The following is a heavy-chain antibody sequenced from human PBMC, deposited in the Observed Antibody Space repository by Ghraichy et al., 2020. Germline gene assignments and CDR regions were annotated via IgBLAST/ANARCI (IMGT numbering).Heavy chain of an antibody. V-gene: IGHV4-31*03. CDR1: GGSISSGGYY. CDR2: IYYSGST. CDR3: AREAGRYSSGWYGGIDY. Sequence: SETLSLTCTVSGGSISSGGYYWSWIRQHPGKGLEWIGYIYYSGSTYYNPSLKSRVTISVDTSKNQFSLKLSSVTAADTAVYYCAREAGRYSSGWYGGIDYWGQGTLVTVSS. J-gene: IGHJ4*02. D-gene: IGHD6-19*01.